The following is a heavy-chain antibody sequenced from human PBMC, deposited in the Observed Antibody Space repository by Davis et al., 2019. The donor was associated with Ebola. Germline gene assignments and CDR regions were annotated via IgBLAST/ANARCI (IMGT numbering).Heavy chain of an antibody. CDR3: ARGDHSDIGGYYPFDF. CDR1: GGSINSINY. Sequence: PSETLSLTCTVSGGSINSINYWGWIRQPPGEGLEWIGLIYYGGTTYYNPPVKSRVTISVDTSKNQFFLKIKSVTAADTAVYYCARGDHSDIGGYYPFDFWGRGTLVTVSS. V-gene: IGHV4-39*07. CDR2: IYYGGTT. J-gene: IGHJ4*02. D-gene: IGHD3-22*01.